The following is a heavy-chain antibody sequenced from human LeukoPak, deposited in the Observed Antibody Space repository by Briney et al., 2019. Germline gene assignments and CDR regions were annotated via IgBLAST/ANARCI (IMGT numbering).Heavy chain of an antibody. CDR3: ARYGSGSYYAPHFDY. J-gene: IGHJ4*02. D-gene: IGHD3-10*01. V-gene: IGHV1-18*01. CDR1: GYTFTSYG. CDR2: ISAYNGNT. Sequence: ASVKVSCKASGYTFTSYGISWVRQAPGQGLEWMGWISAYNGNTNYAQKLQGRVTMTTDTSTSTAYMELRSLRSEDTAVYYCARYGSGSYYAPHFDYWGQGTLVTVSS.